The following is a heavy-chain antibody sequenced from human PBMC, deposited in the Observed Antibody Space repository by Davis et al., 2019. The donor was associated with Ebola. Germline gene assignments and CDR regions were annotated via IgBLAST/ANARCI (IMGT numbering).Heavy chain of an antibody. CDR1: GYTFTSYF. Sequence: ASVKVSCKASGYTFTSYFMHWVRQAPGQGLEWMGIINPSGGSTTYAQKFQGRVTMTRDTSTSTVYMELSSLTSEDTAVYYCARAVTPYDFWSGIFDYWGQGTLVTVSS. CDR2: INPSGGST. V-gene: IGHV1-46*03. CDR3: ARAVTPYDFWSGIFDY. J-gene: IGHJ4*02. D-gene: IGHD3-3*01.